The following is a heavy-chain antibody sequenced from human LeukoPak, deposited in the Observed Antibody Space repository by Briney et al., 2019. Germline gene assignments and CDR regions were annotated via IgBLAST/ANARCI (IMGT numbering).Heavy chain of an antibody. J-gene: IGHJ4*02. Sequence: PSETLSLTCAVYGGSFSRYYWTWIRQPPGKGLEWIGEINHSGSANYNPSLKSRVTISVDTSKNQFSLKLSSVTAADTAVYYCARRGRLLWFGEFYFDYWGQGTLVTVSS. D-gene: IGHD3-10*01. CDR1: GGSFSRYY. CDR3: ARRGRLLWFGEFYFDY. CDR2: INHSGSA. V-gene: IGHV4-34*01.